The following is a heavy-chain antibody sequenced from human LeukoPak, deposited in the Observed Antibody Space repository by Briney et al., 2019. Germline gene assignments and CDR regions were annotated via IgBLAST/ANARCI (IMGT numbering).Heavy chain of an antibody. D-gene: IGHD3-3*01. CDR2: IIPIFGTA. Sequence: SVKVSCKASGGTFSSYAISWVRQAPGQGLEWMGGIIPIFGTANYAQKFQGRVTITADESTSTAYMELRSLRSDDTAVYYCARDRGISQAYYDIWNYYYYYYMDVWGKGTTVTVSS. J-gene: IGHJ6*03. CDR1: GGTFSSYA. V-gene: IGHV1-69*13. CDR3: ARDRGISQAYYDIWNYYYYYYMDV.